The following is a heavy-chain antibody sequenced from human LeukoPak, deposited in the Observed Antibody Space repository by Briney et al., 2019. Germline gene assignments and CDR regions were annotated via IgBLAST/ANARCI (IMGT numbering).Heavy chain of an antibody. CDR3: ARDLFLASDDYYGSGSYYIG. CDR2: INPNSGGT. D-gene: IGHD3-10*01. Sequence: ASVKVSCKASGYTFTGYYMHWVRQAPGQGLEWMGWINPNSGGTNYAQKFQGRVTMTRDTSISTAYMELSRLRSDDTAVYYCARDLFLASDDYYGSGSYYIGWGQGTLVTVSS. V-gene: IGHV1-2*02. CDR1: GYTFTGYY. J-gene: IGHJ4*02.